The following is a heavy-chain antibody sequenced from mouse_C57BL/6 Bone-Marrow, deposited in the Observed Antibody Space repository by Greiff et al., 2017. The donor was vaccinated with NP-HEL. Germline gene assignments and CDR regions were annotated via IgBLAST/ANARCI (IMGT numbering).Heavy chain of an antibody. CDR3: AKPGIYYGNPYYAMDY. D-gene: IGHD2-1*01. Sequence: QVQLQQSGPGLVAPSQSLSITCTVSGFSLTSYGVSWVRQPPGKGLEWLGVIWGDGSTNYHSALISRLSISKDNSQSQVFVKLNSLQTDDTATYYCAKPGIYYGNPYYAMDYWGQGTSVTVSS. CDR1: GFSLTSYG. J-gene: IGHJ4*01. CDR2: IWGDGST. V-gene: IGHV2-3*01.